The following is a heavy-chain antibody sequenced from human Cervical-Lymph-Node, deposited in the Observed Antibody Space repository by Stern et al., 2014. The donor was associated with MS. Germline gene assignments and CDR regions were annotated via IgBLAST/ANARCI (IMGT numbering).Heavy chain of an antibody. J-gene: IGHJ4*01. D-gene: IGHD2-15*01. Sequence: VQLVQSRAEVKKPGASVKVSCKASGYTFTNYFIHWVRQAPGQGLEWLGWINPHSGDTNYAQKFRGWVTMTRDTSINTTYMEFNRLRPADTALYYCARDRRGGWCDYWGPGTLVTVSS. V-gene: IGHV1-2*04. CDR3: ARDRRGGWCDY. CDR1: GYTFTNYF. CDR2: INPHSGDT.